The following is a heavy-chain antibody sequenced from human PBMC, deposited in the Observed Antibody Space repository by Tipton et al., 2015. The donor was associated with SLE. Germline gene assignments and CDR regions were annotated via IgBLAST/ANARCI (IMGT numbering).Heavy chain of an antibody. CDR2: ISSNSGNV. J-gene: IGHJ4*02. V-gene: IGHV3-9*01. Sequence: RSLRLSCAASGFTFDDYAMHWVRQVPGKGLEWVSGISSNSGNVGYAGSVKGRFTISRDNAKNSLFLQMTSLSAEDTAVYYCARDQLELPYYWGQGTLVTVSS. CDR3: ARDQLELPYY. CDR1: GFTFDDYA. D-gene: IGHD1-7*01.